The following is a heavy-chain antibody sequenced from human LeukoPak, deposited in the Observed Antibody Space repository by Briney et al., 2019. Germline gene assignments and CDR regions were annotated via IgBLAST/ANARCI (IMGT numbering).Heavy chain of an antibody. CDR2: INHSGST. CDR1: GGSISSYY. J-gene: IGHJ4*02. Sequence: SETLSLTCIVSGGSISSYYWSWIRQPPGKELEWIGEINHSGSTNYNPSLKSRVTISVDTSKNQFSLKLSSVTAADTAVYYCARGFYYDYVWGSSSCYYFDYWGQGTLVTVSS. D-gene: IGHD3-16*01. CDR3: ARGFYYDYVWGSSSCYYFDY. V-gene: IGHV4-34*01.